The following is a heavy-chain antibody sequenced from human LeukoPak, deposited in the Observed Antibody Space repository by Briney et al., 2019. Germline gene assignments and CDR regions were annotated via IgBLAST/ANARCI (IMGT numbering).Heavy chain of an antibody. J-gene: IGHJ4*02. V-gene: IGHV1-58*02. D-gene: IGHD3-22*01. CDR2: IVVGSGNT. CDR3: AAIYYYDSSGYLFDY. CDR1: GFTFTSSA. Sequence: ASVKVFCKASGFTFTSSAMQWVRQARGQRLEWIGWIVVGSGNTNYAQKFQERVTITRDMSTSTAYMELSSLRSEDTAVYYCAAIYYYDSSGYLFDYWGQGTLVTVSS.